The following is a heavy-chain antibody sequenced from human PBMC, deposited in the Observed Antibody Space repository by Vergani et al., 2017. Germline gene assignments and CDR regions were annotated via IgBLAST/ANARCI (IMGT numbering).Heavy chain of an antibody. CDR1: GGSISSSSYY. J-gene: IGHJ4*02. Sequence: QLQLQESGPGLVKPSETLSLTCTVSGGSISSSSYYWGWIRQPPGKGLEWIGSIYYSGSTYYNPSLKSRVTISVDTSKNQFSLKLSSVTAADTAVYYCARGIGDYYDSSGYRDYWGQGTLVTVSS. CDR3: ARGIGDYYDSSGYRDY. CDR2: IYYSGST. D-gene: IGHD3-22*01. V-gene: IGHV4-39*01.